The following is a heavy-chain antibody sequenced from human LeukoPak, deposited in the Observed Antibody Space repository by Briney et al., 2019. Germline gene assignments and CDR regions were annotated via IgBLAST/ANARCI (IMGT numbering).Heavy chain of an antibody. V-gene: IGHV3-48*02. J-gene: IGHJ4*02. D-gene: IGHD3-3*01. CDR2: ISSSSSTI. CDR3: ARGPPYYDFWSGYYGFDY. Sequence: GGSLRLSCAASGFTFCSYSMNGVPAGPEEGVECGLYISSSSSTIYYADSVKGRFTISRDNAKNSLYLQMNSLRDEDTAVYYCARGPPYYDFWSGYYGFDYWGQGTLVTVSS. CDR1: GFTFCSYS.